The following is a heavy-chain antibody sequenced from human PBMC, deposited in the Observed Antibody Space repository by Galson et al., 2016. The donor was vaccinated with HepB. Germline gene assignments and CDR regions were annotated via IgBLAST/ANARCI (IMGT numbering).Heavy chain of an antibody. J-gene: IGHJ5*02. CDR1: GFAFSSHW. Sequence: SLRLSCAASGFAFSSHWMHWVRQDLGKGLVWVSRINSDGTISNYADSVKGRFTISRDNAKNTLYLQMNWLCAEDTAVSFCVRDHSVVPTTAYNWFDPWGRGTLVTVSS. V-gene: IGHV3-74*01. CDR3: VRDHSVVPTTAYNWFDP. CDR2: INSDGTIS. D-gene: IGHD4-23*01.